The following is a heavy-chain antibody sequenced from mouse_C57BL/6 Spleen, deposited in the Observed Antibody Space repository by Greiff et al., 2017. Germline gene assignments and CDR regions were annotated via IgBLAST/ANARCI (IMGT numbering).Heavy chain of an antibody. CDR1: GFNIKDDY. CDR2: IDPENGDT. J-gene: IGHJ2*01. V-gene: IGHV14-4*01. CDR3: TTDYGSSKY. D-gene: IGHD1-1*01. Sequence: VQLQQSGAELVRPGASVKLSCTASGFNIKDDYMHWVKQRPEQGLEWIGWIDPENGDTEYASKFQGKATITADTSSNTAYLQLSSLTSEDTAVYYCTTDYGSSKYWGQGTTLTVSS.